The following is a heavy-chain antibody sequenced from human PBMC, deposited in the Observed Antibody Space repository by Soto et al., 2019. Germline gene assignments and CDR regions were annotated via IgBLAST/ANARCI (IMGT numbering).Heavy chain of an antibody. Sequence: QVQLQESGPGLVKPSGTLSLTCVVSSGSIISSNWCSWFRQPPGKGLEWIGEIHHSGTTNYNPSLKSRFTISVDNAKNQFSLNLSSVTAADTAVYYCARSLYWSDDWCFGFDPLGQGTLVTVSS. CDR2: IHHSGTT. CDR3: ARSLYWSDDWCFGFDP. V-gene: IGHV4-4*02. D-gene: IGHD2-21*01. J-gene: IGHJ5*02. CDR1: SGSIISSNW.